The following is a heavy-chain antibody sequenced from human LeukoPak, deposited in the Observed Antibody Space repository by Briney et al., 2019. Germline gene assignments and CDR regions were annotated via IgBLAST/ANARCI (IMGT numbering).Heavy chain of an antibody. CDR2: ISGSGGST. V-gene: IGHV3-23*01. Sequence: GGSLRLSCAASGFTFNTYGMSWVRQAPGKGLEWVSTISGSGGSTYYADSVKGRFTISRDNSKNTLYLQMNSLRAEDTAVYYCAKDRMIVVAITTAFDYWGQGTLVTVSS. CDR3: AKDRMIVVAITTAFDY. D-gene: IGHD3-22*01. J-gene: IGHJ4*02. CDR1: GFTFNTYG.